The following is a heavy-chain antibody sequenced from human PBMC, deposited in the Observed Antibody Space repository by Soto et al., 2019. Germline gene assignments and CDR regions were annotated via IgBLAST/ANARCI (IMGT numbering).Heavy chain of an antibody. D-gene: IGHD2-2*01. CDR2: IYYSGST. CDR3: ARDRGYCSSTSCYFGRPTDAFDI. J-gene: IGHJ3*02. CDR1: GGSISSYY. Sequence: SETLSLTCTVSGGSISSYYWSWIRQPPGKGLEWIGYIYYSGSTNYNPSLKSRVTISVDTSKNQFSLKLSSVTAADTAVYYCARDRGYCSSTSCYFGRPTDAFDIWGQGTMVTVSS. V-gene: IGHV4-59*01.